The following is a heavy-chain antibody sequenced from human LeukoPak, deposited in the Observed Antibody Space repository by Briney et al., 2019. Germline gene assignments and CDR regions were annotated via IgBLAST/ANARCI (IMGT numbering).Heavy chain of an antibody. D-gene: IGHD4-23*01. CDR1: GDSVSSNSAV. Sequence: SQTLSLTCAISGDSVSSNSAVWNWIRQSPSRGLEWLGRTYYRSKWYNDFPVSVKSRITINPDTSKNQFSLQLNSVTPEDTAVYYCARGGGHNWFDPWGQGTLVTVSS. CDR2: TYYRSKWYN. CDR3: ARGGGHNWFDP. J-gene: IGHJ5*02. V-gene: IGHV6-1*01.